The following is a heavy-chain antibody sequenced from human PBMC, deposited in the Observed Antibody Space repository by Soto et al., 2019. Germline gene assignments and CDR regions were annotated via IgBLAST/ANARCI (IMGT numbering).Heavy chain of an antibody. CDR2: ISGSGGST. CDR1: GFTFSSYA. CDR3: AKAILAVAAPFSHFDY. J-gene: IGHJ4*02. V-gene: IGHV3-23*01. D-gene: IGHD6-19*01. Sequence: GGSLRLSCAASGFTFSSYAMSWVRQAPGKGLEWVSAISGSGGSTYYADSVKGRFTISRDNSKNTLYLQMNSLRAEDTAVYYCAKAILAVAAPFSHFDYWGQGTLVTVSS.